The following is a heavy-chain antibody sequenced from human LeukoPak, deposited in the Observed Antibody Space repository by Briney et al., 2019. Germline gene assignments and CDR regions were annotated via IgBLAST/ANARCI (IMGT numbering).Heavy chain of an antibody. CDR3: ARQGAFDP. CDR1: GFTFSSYA. J-gene: IGHJ5*02. Sequence: GSLRLSCAASGFTFSSYAMSWVRQAAGKGLEWIGSIFYTGTTYYNPSLKSRVTISVDTSKNQFSLKLSSVTAADTAVYYCARQGAFDPWGQGTLVTVSS. D-gene: IGHD1-26*01. V-gene: IGHV4-39*01. CDR2: IFYTGTT.